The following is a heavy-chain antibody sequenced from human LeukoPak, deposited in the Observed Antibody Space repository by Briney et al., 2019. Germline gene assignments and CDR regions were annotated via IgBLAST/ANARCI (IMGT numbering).Heavy chain of an antibody. CDR1: GFTSSSYS. CDR2: ISSSSAYI. CDR3: ARAGHSAYNSGGDY. V-gene: IGHV3-21*01. J-gene: IGHJ4*02. Sequence: GGSLRLSCAASGFTSSSYSMNWVRQAPGKGLEWVSSISSSSAYIYYADSMKGRFTISRDNAKSSLFLQMNSLRAEDTAVYYCARAGHSAYNSGGDYWGQGTLVT. D-gene: IGHD5-12*01.